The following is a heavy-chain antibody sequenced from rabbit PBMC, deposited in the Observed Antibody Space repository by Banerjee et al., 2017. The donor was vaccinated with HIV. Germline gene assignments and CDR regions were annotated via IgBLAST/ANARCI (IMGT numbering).Heavy chain of an antibody. J-gene: IGHJ4*01. CDR1: GFSFSSSYW. Sequence: QEQLEESGGDLVKPEGSLTLTCTASGFSFSSSYWICWVRQAPGKGLEWIACIYAGSSGRTDYASWAKGRFTISKTSSTTVTLQMTSLTAADTATYFCARDLGGVAGWNFNLWGPGTLVTVS. CDR3: ARDLGGVAGWNFNL. CDR2: IYAGSSGRT. V-gene: IGHV1S45*01. D-gene: IGHD4-2*01.